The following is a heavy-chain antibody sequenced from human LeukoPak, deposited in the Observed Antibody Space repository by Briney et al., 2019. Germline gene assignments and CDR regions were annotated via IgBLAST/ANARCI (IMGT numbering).Heavy chain of an antibody. V-gene: IGHV1-2*02. D-gene: IGHD2-2*01. Sequence: ASVKVSCKASGYTFTGYYMHWLRQAPGQGLEWMGWINPNSGGTNCAQKFQGRVTMTRDTSISTAYMELSRLRSDDTAVYYCARDLRSLQQYQLLRYFQHWGQGTLVTVSS. J-gene: IGHJ1*01. CDR1: GYTFTGYY. CDR3: ARDLRSLQQYQLLRYFQH. CDR2: INPNSGGT.